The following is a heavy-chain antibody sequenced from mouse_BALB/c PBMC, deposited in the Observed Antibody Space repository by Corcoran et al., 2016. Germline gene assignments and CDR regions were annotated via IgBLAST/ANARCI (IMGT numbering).Heavy chain of an antibody. J-gene: IGHJ2*01. CDR3: AIDHY. Sequence: DVQLQESGHGLVKPSQSLSLTCSVTGYSITSGYYWNWIRQFPGNKLEWMGYISYDGSNNYNPFLKNRISITRDTSKNQFFLKLNSVTTEDTATYYCAIDHYWGQGTTLAVSS. CDR2: ISYDGSN. V-gene: IGHV3-6*02. CDR1: GYSITSGYY.